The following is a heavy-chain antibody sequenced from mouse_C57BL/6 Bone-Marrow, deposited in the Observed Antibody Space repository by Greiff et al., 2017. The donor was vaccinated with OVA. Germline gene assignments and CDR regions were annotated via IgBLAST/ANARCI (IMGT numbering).Heavy chain of an antibody. CDR2: IDPSDSYT. D-gene: IGHD3-3*01. J-gene: IGHJ3*01. CDR1: GYTFTSYW. Sequence: VQLQQPGAELVRPGTSVKLSCKASGYTFTSYWMHWVKQRPGQGLEWIGVIDPSDSYTNYNQKFKGKATLTVDTSSSTAYMQLSSLTSEDAAVYYCARQGWDWFADWGQGTLVTVSA. CDR3: ARQGWDWFAD. V-gene: IGHV1-59*01.